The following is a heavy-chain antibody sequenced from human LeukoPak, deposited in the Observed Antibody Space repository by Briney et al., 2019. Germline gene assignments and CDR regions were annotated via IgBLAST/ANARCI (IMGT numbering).Heavy chain of an antibody. CDR3: ARDQGEWCLPDSWFDP. Sequence: ASVTVSCKASGYTFTSYGISWVRQAPGQGLEWMGWISAYNGNTNYAQKLQGRVTMTTDTSKSTAYMELRSLRSDDTAVYYCARDQGEWCLPDSWFDPWGQGTLVTVSS. J-gene: IGHJ5*02. D-gene: IGHD2-8*01. V-gene: IGHV1-18*01. CDR2: ISAYNGNT. CDR1: GYTFTSYG.